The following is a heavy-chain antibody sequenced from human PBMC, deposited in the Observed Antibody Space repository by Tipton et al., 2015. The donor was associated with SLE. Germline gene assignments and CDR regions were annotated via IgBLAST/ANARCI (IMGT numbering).Heavy chain of an antibody. D-gene: IGHD1-26*01. CDR2: FNHGGST. CDR3: ARGGMAAVSPSGRAVDS. Sequence: TLSLTCAVYGESFSAYYWTWIRQPPGRGLEWIGEFNHGGSTNYNPSLKSRVTISEDTSKNQFSLRLTSVTAADTAIYFCARGGMAAVSPSGRAVDSWGQGTLVTVSS. J-gene: IGHJ4*02. CDR1: GESFSAYY. V-gene: IGHV4-34*01.